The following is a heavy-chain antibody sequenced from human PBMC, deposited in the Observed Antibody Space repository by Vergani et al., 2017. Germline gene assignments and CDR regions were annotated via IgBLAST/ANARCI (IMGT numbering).Heavy chain of an antibody. CDR3: ARRSQSRYETYYYYGMDV. V-gene: IGHV4-59*01. Sequence: QVQLQESGPGLVKPSETLSLTCTVSGGPISSYYWSWIRQPPGKGLEWIGYIYYSGSTNYNPSLKSRVTISVDTSKNQFSLKLSSVTAADTAVYYCARRSQSRYETYYYYGMDVWGQGP. J-gene: IGHJ6*02. D-gene: IGHD5-12*01. CDR1: GGPISSYY. CDR2: IYYSGST.